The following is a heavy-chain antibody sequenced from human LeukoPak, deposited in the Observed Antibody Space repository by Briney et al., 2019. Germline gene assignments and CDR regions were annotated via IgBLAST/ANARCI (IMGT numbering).Heavy chain of an antibody. CDR3: ARVWFGELSGWFDP. CDR1: GYSISSYY. J-gene: IGHJ5*02. CDR2: IYYSGST. D-gene: IGHD3-10*01. Sequence: SETLSLTCTVSGYSISSYYWSWVRQPPGKGLEWIGYIYYSGSTNYNPPLKSRVTISVDTSKNQFSLKLSSVTAADTAVYYCARVWFGELSGWFDPWGQGTLVTVSS. V-gene: IGHV4-59*01.